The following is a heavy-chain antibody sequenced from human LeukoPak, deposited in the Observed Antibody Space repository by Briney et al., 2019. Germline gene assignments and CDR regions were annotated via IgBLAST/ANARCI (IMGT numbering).Heavy chain of an antibody. Sequence: ASVKVSCKTSGYTFSNFGINWVRQAPGQGLEWMGWISGNNDNPNYGQKFQGRFTVTTDSSTSTAYMELRNLRFDDAAVYYCARDGTSTDDYWGQGTLVTVSS. CDR3: ARDGTSTDDY. J-gene: IGHJ4*02. V-gene: IGHV1-18*01. CDR1: GYTFSNFG. CDR2: ISGNNDNP. D-gene: IGHD2-2*01.